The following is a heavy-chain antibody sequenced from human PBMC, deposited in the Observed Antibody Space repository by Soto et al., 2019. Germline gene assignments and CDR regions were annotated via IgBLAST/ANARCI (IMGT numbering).Heavy chain of an antibody. CDR2: VDSDGSGT. V-gene: IGHV3-74*01. CDR1: GFTFRSYW. CDR3: ARGGFDHAFDI. Sequence: GGSLRLSCAVSGFTFRSYWMHWFRQAPGKGLVWVSRVDSDGSGTIYADSVKGRFTVSRDNAKNTLFLQLNSLRVDDTAVYYCARGGFDHAFDIWGQGTMVTVS. D-gene: IGHD3-9*01. J-gene: IGHJ3*02.